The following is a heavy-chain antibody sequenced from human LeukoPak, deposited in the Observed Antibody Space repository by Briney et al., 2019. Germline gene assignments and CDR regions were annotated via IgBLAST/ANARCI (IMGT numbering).Heavy chain of an antibody. CDR1: GLMFSTSG. J-gene: IGHJ4*02. V-gene: IGHV3-30*02. CDR2: IQYDGSEI. CDR3: ARESGAAKIGQMLNY. Sequence: GGSLRLSCAASGLMFSTSGMHWVRQAPGKGLEWVAFIQYDGSEIYYADSLKGRFNISRDNSKNTLYLQMNSLRAEDTAVFYCARESGAAKIGQMLNYWGQGTLVTVSS. D-gene: IGHD3-10*02.